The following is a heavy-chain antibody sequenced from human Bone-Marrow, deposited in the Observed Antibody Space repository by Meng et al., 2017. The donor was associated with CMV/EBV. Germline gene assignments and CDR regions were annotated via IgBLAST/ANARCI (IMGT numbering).Heavy chain of an antibody. J-gene: IGHJ6*02. CDR3: ARDDCSGGSCYDYYYYYGMDV. V-gene: IGHV3-7*01. CDR1: GFTFSSYW. CDR2: IKQDGSEK. Sequence: GGSLRLSCAASGFTFSSYWMSWVRQAPGKGLEWVANIKQDGSEKYYVDSVKGRFTISRDNAKNSLYLQMNSLRAEDTAVYYRARDDCSGGSCYDYYYYYGMDVWGQGTTVTV. D-gene: IGHD2-15*01.